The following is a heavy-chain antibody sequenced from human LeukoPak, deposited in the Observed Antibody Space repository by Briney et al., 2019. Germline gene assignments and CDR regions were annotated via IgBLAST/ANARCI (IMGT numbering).Heavy chain of an antibody. V-gene: IGHV3-30*18. Sequence: GGSLRLSCAASGFTFSSYALHWVRQAPGKGLEWVAAISYDGSNKYYADSVMGRFTISRDNSKNTVYLQMNSLRAEDTAVYYCAKGTYSSSWDSDYWGQGTLVTVSS. D-gene: IGHD6-13*01. J-gene: IGHJ4*02. CDR1: GFTFSSYA. CDR2: ISYDGSNK. CDR3: AKGTYSSSWDSDY.